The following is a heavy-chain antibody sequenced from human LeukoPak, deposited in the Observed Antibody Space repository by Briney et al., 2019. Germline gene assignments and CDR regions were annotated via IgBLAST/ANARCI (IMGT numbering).Heavy chain of an antibody. CDR2: IWFDGTYI. V-gene: IGHV3-33*01. D-gene: IGHD2-15*01. Sequence: GGSLRLSCVASGFTFSMYGMHWVRQAPGKGLEWVAVIWFDGTYIYYADSVGGRFTISRDNSRNTLYLQMTSLRAEDTAIYYCARRAAAAFPDYWGQGTLVTVSS. CDR1: GFTFSMYG. J-gene: IGHJ4*02. CDR3: ARRAAAAFPDY.